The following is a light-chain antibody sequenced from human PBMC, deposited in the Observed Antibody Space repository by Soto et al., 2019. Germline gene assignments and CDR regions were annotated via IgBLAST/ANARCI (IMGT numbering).Light chain of an antibody. J-gene: IGKJ1*01. CDR2: DTS. CDR3: HQRKSWPRT. V-gene: IGKV3-11*01. Sequence: EIVLTQSPATLFVSPGDRATLSCRASQTVSSKLAWYQHKPGQAPRLLIYDTSNRATGIPARFSGSGSGTDFTLTISSLEPEDFAVYYCHQRKSWPRTFGQGTKVDIK. CDR1: QTVSSK.